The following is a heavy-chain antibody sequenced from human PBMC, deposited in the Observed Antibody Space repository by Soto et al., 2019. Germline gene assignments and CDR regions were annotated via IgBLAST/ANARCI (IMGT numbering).Heavy chain of an antibody. V-gene: IGHV3-73*01. Sequence: GGSLRLSCAASGFTFSGSAMHWVRQASGKGLEWVGRIRSKANSYATAYAASVKGRFTISRDDSKNTAYLQMDSLRAEDTAVYYCVTLALGKFDYWGQGILVTVSS. D-gene: IGHD1-26*01. CDR3: VTLALGKFDY. J-gene: IGHJ4*02. CDR2: IRSKANSYAT. CDR1: GFTFSGSA.